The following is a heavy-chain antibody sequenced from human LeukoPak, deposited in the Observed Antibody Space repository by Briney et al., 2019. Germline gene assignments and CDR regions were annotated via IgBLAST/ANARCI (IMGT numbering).Heavy chain of an antibody. CDR2: ISSSGSTI. CDR3: AKDPTRLRVKYFDY. CDR1: GFTFSSYE. V-gene: IGHV3-48*03. Sequence: QTGGSLRLSCAASGFTFSSYEMNWVRQAPGKGLEWVSYISSSGSTIYYADSVKGRFTISRDNAKNSLYLQMNSLRAEDTAVYYCAKDPTRLRVKYFDYWGQGTLVTVSS. J-gene: IGHJ4*02. D-gene: IGHD5-12*01.